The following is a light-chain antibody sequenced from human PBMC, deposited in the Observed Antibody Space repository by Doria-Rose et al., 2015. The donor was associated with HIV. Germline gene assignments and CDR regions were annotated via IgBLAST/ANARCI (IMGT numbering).Light chain of an antibody. CDR1: QSFSSTY. CDR3: HQYGTSWT. Sequence: TQSPGTLSLSPGERATLSCRASQSFSSTYLAWYQQKPGQALSLLIYDGSARATGIPDRFSASGSGTDFTRTINRLEPEDFALYYCHQYGTSWTFGQGTKVEI. J-gene: IGKJ1*01. V-gene: IGKV3-20*01. CDR2: DGS.